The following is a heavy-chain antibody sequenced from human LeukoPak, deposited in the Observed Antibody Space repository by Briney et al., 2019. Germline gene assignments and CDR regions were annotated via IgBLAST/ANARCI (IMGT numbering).Heavy chain of an antibody. CDR3: VRGIAAAGVDY. J-gene: IGHJ4*02. CDR1: GGTFSSYA. V-gene: IGHV1-18*01. CDR2: ISAYNGNT. D-gene: IGHD6-13*01. Sequence: ASVKVSCKASGGTFSSYAISWVRPAPGQGLEWMGWISAYNGNTNYAQKLQGRVTMTTDTSTSTAYMELRSLRSDDTAVYYCVRGIAAAGVDYWGQGTLVTVSS.